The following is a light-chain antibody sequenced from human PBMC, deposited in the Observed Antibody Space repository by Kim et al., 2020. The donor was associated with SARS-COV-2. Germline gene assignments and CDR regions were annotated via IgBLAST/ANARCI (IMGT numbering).Light chain of an antibody. CDR3: LESYDKPPYT. CDR2: GAT. CDR1: QNIKSY. Sequence: DIQVTQSPSSLSASVGDRVTITCRASQNIKSYLSWYQQKPGKAPKLLIYGATDLHTGVPSRFSGSGFGTEFTLTITSLQAEDFATYYCLESYDKPPYTFGQGTKLEI. J-gene: IGKJ2*01. V-gene: IGKV1-39*01.